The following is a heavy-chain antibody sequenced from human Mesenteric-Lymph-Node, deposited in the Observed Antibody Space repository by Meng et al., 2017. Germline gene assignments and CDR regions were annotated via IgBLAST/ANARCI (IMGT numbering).Heavy chain of an antibody. D-gene: IGHD4-17*01. CDR2: IYYSGST. CDR1: GGYISSGGFY. J-gene: IGHJ5*02. Sequence: QVTRQEWGPGLVKPSQTLSLTFTVAGGYISSGGFYWSWIRQHTGKGLEWIGYIYYSGSTYYTPSLRSRVAISIDTSKNQFSLKLTSVTAADTAVYFCARTNYGDYNWFDPWGQGTLVTVSS. CDR3: ARTNYGDYNWFDP. V-gene: IGHV4-31*03.